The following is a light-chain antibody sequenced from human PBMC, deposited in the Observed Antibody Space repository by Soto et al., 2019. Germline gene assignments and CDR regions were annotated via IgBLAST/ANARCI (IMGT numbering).Light chain of an antibody. CDR1: QSVSSSY. J-gene: IGKJ1*01. CDR3: QRRSNWLWT. CDR2: DTS. Sequence: EIVLTQSPGTLSLSPGARAPLSCRASQSVSSSYLAWYQQKPGQAPRLLIYDTSNRATGIPARFSGSGSGTDFTLTISSLEPEDFAVYYCQRRSNWLWTFGQGTKVDIK. V-gene: IGKV3D-20*02.